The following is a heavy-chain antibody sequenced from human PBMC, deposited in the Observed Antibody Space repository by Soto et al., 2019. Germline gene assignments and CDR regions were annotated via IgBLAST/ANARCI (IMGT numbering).Heavy chain of an antibody. D-gene: IGHD1-26*01. J-gene: IGHJ4*02. CDR3: TPGREQNFQ. Sequence: EVLLVESGGGLVQPGGSLRLSCAASGLTVSNNYITWVRQAPGKGLEWVSLIYSGGNTYYADSVKGRFTISRDSSRNTVYLQMHSLRPESTAVYYCTPGREQNFQWGQGTLVTVSS. V-gene: IGHV3-66*01. CDR2: IYSGGNT. CDR1: GLTVSNNY.